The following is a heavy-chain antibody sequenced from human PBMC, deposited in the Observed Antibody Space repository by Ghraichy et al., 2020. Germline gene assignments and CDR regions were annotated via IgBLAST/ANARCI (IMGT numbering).Heavy chain of an antibody. V-gene: IGHV3-53*01. CDR1: GFTVSSNY. CDR3: ARHLTGVSHFFDY. CDR2: IYSGGST. Sequence: GGYLRLSCAASGFTVSSNYMSWVRQAPGKGLEWVSVIYSGGSTYYADSVQGRFTISRDNSKNTVYLQMNSLRAEDTAVYYCARHLTGVSHFFDYWGQGTLVTVSS. J-gene: IGHJ4*02. D-gene: IGHD2-8*01.